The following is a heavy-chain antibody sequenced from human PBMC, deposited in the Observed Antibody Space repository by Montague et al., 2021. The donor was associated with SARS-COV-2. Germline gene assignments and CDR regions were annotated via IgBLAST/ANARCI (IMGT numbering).Heavy chain of an antibody. CDR1: GFTFSSYS. CDR2: ISSSSSYI. CDR3: ARDSKVDILTGYYSY. D-gene: IGHD3-9*01. V-gene: IGHV3-21*01. J-gene: IGHJ4*02. Sequence: SLRLSCAASGFTFSSYSMNWVRQAPGKGLEWVSSISSSSSYIYYADSVKGRFTISRDNAKNSLYLQMNSLRAEDTAVYYCARDSKVDILTGYYSYWGQGTLVTVSS.